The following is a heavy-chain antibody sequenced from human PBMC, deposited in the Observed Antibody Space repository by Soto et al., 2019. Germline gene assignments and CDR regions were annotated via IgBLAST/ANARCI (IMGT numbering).Heavy chain of an antibody. CDR2: INHLETT. Sequence: SETLSLTCTVSGASITYGGYSWSWIRQTPGKGLEWIGYINHLETTFYNPSFESRLSLSIDRAKNQFSLNLNSMSAADRAVYFCARGGGSDSFDYWGQGVLVTVSS. CDR1: GASITYGGYS. D-gene: IGHD1-26*01. CDR3: ARGGGSDSFDY. J-gene: IGHJ4*02. V-gene: IGHV4-30-2*01.